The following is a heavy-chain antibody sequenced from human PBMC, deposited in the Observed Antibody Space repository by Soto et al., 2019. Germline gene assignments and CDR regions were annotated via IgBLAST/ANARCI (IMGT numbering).Heavy chain of an antibody. D-gene: IGHD2-2*01. CDR2: IYYTGTT. V-gene: IGHV4-59*01. J-gene: IGHJ6*02. CDR3: ARSQPPYYNIDV. Sequence: SETLSLTCTVSGGSISSYYWNWIRQSPGMGLEWIGYIYYTGTTKFNPSLKSRVTVSVDTSKNQFSLNLNSVTPAATAVYYCARSQPPYYNIDVWGQGTTVTVSS. CDR1: GGSISSYY.